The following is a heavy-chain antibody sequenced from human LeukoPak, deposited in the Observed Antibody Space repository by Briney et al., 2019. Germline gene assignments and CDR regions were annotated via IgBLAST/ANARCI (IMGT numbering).Heavy chain of an antibody. CDR2: ISSSSSYI. CDR1: GFTFSTYN. J-gene: IGHJ5*02. CDR3: ARDRWELLS. D-gene: IGHD1-26*01. Sequence: GGSLRLSCAASGFTFSTYNMNWVRQAPGKGLEWVSSISSSSSYIYYADSVKGRFTISRDNAKNSLYLQMNSLRAEDTAVYYCARDRWELLSWGQGTLVTVSS. V-gene: IGHV3-21*01.